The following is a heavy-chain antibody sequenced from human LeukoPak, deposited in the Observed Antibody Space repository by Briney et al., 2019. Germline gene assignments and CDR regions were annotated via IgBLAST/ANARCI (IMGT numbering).Heavy chain of an antibody. CDR1: AGSISSGDYY. CDR3: ARRIYGDFDAFDI. V-gene: IGHV4-39*01. D-gene: IGHD4-17*01. J-gene: IGHJ3*02. CDR2: IYHAGTT. Sequence: SETLSLTCTVSAGSISSGDYYWGWIRQPPGRGLEWIGIIYHAGTTYYTPSLKSRVTISVDTSKNQFSLHLSSVTAADTAVYYRARRIYGDFDAFDIWGHGTLVTVSS.